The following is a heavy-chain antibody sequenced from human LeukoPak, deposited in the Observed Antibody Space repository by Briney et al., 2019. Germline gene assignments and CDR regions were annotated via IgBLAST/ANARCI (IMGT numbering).Heavy chain of an antibody. CDR3: ARGXXXXQLVXXSRVYYYYYYMDV. V-gene: IGHV4-59*01. CDR1: GGSISSYS. Sequence: SETLSLTCTVSGGSISSYSWSWVRQPPGMGLEWIGYVHYSGSPNYNPSLKSRVTMSVDTSKNQFSLELSSVTAADTAVYSCARGXXXXQLVXXSRVYYYYYYMDVWGKGTTVTVSS. D-gene: IGHD6-13*01. CDR2: VHYSGSP. J-gene: IGHJ6*03.